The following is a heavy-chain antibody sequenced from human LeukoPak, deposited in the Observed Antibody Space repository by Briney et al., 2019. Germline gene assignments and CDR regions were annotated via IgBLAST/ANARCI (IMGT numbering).Heavy chain of an antibody. CDR3: ARAAYYYDSSGINSRYFDY. CDR1: GYTFTSYA. D-gene: IGHD3-22*01. J-gene: IGHJ4*02. CDR2: INTNTGNP. Sequence: GASVKVSCKASGYTFTSYAMNWVRQAPGQGLEWMGWINTNTGNPTYAQGFTGRFVFSLDTSVSTAYLQISSLKAEDTAVYYCARAAYYYDSSGINSRYFDYWGQGTLVTVSS. V-gene: IGHV7-4-1*02.